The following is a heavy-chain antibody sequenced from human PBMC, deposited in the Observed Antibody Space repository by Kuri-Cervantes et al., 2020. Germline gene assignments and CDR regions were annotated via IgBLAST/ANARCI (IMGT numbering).Heavy chain of an antibody. Sequence: SETLSFTCTVSGGSISSYYWSWIRQPPGKGLEWIGYIYYSGSTNYNPSLKSRVTISVDTSKNQFSLKLSSVTAADTAVYYCARGGRYSDSWYADYWGQGTLVTVSS. D-gene: IGHD6-13*01. V-gene: IGHV4-59*01. CDR1: GGSISSYY. CDR3: ARGGRYSDSWYADY. CDR2: IYYSGST. J-gene: IGHJ4*02.